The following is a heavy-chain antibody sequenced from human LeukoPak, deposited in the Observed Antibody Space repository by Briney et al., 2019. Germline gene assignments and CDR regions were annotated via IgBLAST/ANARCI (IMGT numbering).Heavy chain of an antibody. CDR1: GGSFSDYY. CDR3: ARRKAGYSYGLNYYYYYMDV. V-gene: IGHV4-30-4*08. CDR2: IYYSGST. Sequence: SETLSLTCAVYGGSFSDYYWSWIRQPPGKGLEWIGYIYYSGSTYYNPSLKSRVTISVDTSKNQFSLKLSSVTAADTAVYYCARRKAGYSYGLNYYYYYMDVWGKGTTVTVSS. D-gene: IGHD5-18*01. J-gene: IGHJ6*03.